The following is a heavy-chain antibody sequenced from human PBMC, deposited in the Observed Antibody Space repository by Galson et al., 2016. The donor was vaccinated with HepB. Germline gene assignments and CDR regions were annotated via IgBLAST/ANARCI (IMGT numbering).Heavy chain of an antibody. CDR1: GFSVRSNY. CDR3: ARELVRSAFDL. V-gene: IGHV3-48*02. CDR2: ISSSISTI. D-gene: IGHD4/OR15-4a*01. J-gene: IGHJ3*01. Sequence: SLRLSCAGSGFSVRSNYMNWVRQAPGKGLQWLSYISSSISTIYYADSVMGRFTISRDNAENSVYLQMNSLRDDDTAVYYCARELVRSAFDLWGQGTMVTGSS.